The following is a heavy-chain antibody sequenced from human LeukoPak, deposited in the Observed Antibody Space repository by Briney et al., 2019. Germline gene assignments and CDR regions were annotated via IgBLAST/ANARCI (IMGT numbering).Heavy chain of an antibody. Sequence: SETLSLTCAVHGGSFSGYYWSWIRQPPGKGLEWIGEINHSGSTNYNPSLKSRVTISVDTSKNQFSLKLSSVTAADTAVYYCASGPWFDPWGQGTLVTVSS. CDR3: ASGPWFDP. CDR1: GGSFSGYY. J-gene: IGHJ5*02. V-gene: IGHV4-34*01. CDR2: INHSGST.